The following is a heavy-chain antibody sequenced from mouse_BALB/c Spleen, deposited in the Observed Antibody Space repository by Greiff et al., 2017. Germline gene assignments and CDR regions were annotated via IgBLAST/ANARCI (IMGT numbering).Heavy chain of an antibody. V-gene: IGHV1S22*01. CDR3: TRGRARYDYYAMDY. CDR2: IYPGSGST. Sequence: KQPGSELVRPGASVKLSCKASGYTFTSYWMHWVKQRPGQGLEWIGNIYPGSGSTNYDEKFKSKATLTVDTSSSTAYMQLSSLTSEDSAVYYCTRGRARYDYYAMDYWGQGTSVTVSS. CDR1: GYTFTSYW. D-gene: IGHD2-14*01. J-gene: IGHJ4*01.